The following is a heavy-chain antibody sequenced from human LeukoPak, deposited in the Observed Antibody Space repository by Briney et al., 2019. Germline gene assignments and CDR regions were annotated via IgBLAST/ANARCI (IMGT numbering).Heavy chain of an antibody. V-gene: IGHV4-59*08. CDR3: ARQSLGPSRSGSSNNWFDP. CDR1: GGSISSYY. J-gene: IGHJ5*02. Sequence: PSETLSLTCTVSGGSISSYYWSWIRQPPGKGLEWIRYIYYSGSTNYNPSLKSRVTISVDTPNNQFSLKLTSVTAADTAVYYCARQSLGPSRSGSSNNWFDPWGQGTLVTVSS. CDR2: IYYSGST. D-gene: IGHD3-10*01.